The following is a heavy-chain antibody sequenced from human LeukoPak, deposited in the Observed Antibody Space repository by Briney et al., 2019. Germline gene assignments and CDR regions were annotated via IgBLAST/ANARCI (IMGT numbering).Heavy chain of an antibody. Sequence: GASVKVSCKASGYTFTNYYMHWVRQAPGQGFEWMSIIFSDGSTSYAQKFQGRVTMTRDTSTSTVYMELTSLTSQDTAVYYCAREGSGYSDPSGYNFDHWGQGTLVTVFS. CDR3: AREGSGYSDPSGYNFDH. CDR2: IFSDGST. J-gene: IGHJ4*02. V-gene: IGHV1-46*01. CDR1: GYTFTNYY. D-gene: IGHD3-22*01.